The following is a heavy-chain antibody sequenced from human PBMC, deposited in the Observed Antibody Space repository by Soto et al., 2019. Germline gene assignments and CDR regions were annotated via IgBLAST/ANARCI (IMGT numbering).Heavy chain of an antibody. CDR3: ARKGYIGNFGLDV. V-gene: IGHV1-18*01. CDR2: ISISKGKT. J-gene: IGHJ6*02. CDR1: GYTFRNYD. Sequence: QVQLVQSGAEVKRPGASVKVSCKASGYTFRNYDVAWVRRAPGHGLEWMGWISISKGKTYYQESLQGRVTMTMDTGTTTADMEVRSLRSADPGVYYCARKGYIGNFGLDVWGQGTTVTVSS. D-gene: IGHD5-12*01.